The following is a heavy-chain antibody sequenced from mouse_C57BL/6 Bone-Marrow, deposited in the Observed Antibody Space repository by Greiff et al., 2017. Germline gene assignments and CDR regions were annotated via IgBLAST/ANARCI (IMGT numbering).Heavy chain of an antibody. Sequence: EVMLVESGGGLVQPGGSLSLSCAASGFTFTDYYMSWVRQPPGKALEWLGFIRNKANGYTTEYSASVKGRFTISRDNSQSILYLQMNALRAEDSATYYCARSYGSSSFAYWGQGTLVTVSA. CDR2: IRNKANGYTT. D-gene: IGHD1-1*01. CDR3: ARSYGSSSFAY. V-gene: IGHV7-3*01. J-gene: IGHJ3*01. CDR1: GFTFTDYY.